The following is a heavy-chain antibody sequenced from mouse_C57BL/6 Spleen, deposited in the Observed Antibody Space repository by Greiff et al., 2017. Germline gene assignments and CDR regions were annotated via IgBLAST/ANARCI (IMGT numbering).Heavy chain of an antibody. CDR2: IDPAGSYT. V-gene: IGHV1-69*01. J-gene: IGHJ3*01. D-gene: IGHD2-4*01. Sequence: QVQLQQPGAELVMPGASVKLSCKASGYTFTSYWMPWVKQRPGQGLEWIGEIDPAGSYTNYNQKFKGKATLTVDKSSSTAYMQLSSLTSEDSAVXYCATPSYYDYDEPLAYWGQGTLVTVSA. CDR1: GYTFTSYW. CDR3: ATPSYYDYDEPLAY.